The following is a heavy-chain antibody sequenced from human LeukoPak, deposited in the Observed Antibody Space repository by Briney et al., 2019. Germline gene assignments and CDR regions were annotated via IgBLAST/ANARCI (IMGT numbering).Heavy chain of an antibody. Sequence: PSGSLSLTCGVYGGSITNTNYWTWIRQPPGKGLEWIGEYNLLGITNYNPSLMGRVAIAVDTSENHISLQLTSVTAADTAVYYCAREGGPYRPLDYSGQGTLVTVS. J-gene: IGHJ4*02. CDR1: GGSITNTNY. CDR2: YNLLGIT. CDR3: AREGGPYRPLDY. V-gene: IGHV4-4*02.